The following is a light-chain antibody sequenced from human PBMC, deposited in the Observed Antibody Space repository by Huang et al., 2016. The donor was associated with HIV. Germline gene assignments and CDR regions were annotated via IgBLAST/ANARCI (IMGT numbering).Light chain of an antibody. CDR3: QQSYSVPRT. V-gene: IGKV1-39*01. CDR1: QSISKY. Sequence: DIQMTQFPTSLSASVGDRLSISCRSSQSISKYLNWYQQKPGRAPKLLISGTSNLQSGVPTRFSGSGSGTHFTLAINNLQPEDSATYYCQQSYSVPRTFGQGTKLQI. J-gene: IGKJ2*01. CDR2: GTS.